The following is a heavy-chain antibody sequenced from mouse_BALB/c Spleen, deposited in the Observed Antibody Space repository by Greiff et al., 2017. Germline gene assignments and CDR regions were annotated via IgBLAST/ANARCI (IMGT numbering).Heavy chain of an antibody. CDR3: ARSDGSSYPFAY. J-gene: IGHJ3*01. CDR2: ISSGSSTI. Sequence: EVQLVESGGGLVQPGGSRKLSCAASGFTFSSFGMHWVRQAPEKGLEWVAYISSGSSTIYYADTVKGRFTISRDNPKNTLFLQMTSLRSEDTAMYYCARSDGSSYPFAYWGQGTLVTVSA. CDR1: GFTFSSFG. V-gene: IGHV5-17*02. D-gene: IGHD1-1*01.